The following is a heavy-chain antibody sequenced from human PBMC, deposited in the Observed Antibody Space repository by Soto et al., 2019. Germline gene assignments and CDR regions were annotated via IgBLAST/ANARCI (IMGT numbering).Heavy chain of an antibody. V-gene: IGHV1-69*13. Sequence: ASVKVSCKASGGTFSSYAISWVRQAPGQGLEWMGGIIPIFGTANYAQKFQGRVTITADESTSTAYMELSSLRSEDTAVYYCARANKYYDFWSGYFPDRTGPTHWGQGTLVTVSS. CDR2: IIPIFGTA. CDR1: GGTFSSYA. J-gene: IGHJ4*02. D-gene: IGHD3-3*01. CDR3: ARANKYYDFWSGYFPDRTGPTH.